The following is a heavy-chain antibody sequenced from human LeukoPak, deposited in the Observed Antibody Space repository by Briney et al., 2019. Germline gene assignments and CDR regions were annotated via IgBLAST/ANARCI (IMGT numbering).Heavy chain of an antibody. Sequence: ASVKVSCKASGGTFSSYAISWVRQAPGQGLEWMGGIIPIFGTANYAQKFQGRVTITADESTSTAYIELSSLRSEDTAVYYCARVTADGSGSYSLYYWYFDLWGRGTLVTVSS. D-gene: IGHD3-10*01. CDR1: GGTFSSYA. V-gene: IGHV1-69*13. CDR3: ARVTADGSGSYSLYYWYFDL. CDR2: IIPIFGTA. J-gene: IGHJ2*01.